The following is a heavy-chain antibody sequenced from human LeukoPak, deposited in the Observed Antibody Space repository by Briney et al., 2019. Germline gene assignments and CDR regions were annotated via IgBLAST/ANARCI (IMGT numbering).Heavy chain of an antibody. Sequence: ASVKVSCKASGYTFTSYDINWVRQATGQGLEWMGWMNPNSGNTGYAQKFQGRVTITRNTSISTAYMELSSLRSEDTAVYYCARGILDSSGYYYKLAPYYFDYWGQGTLVTVSS. J-gene: IGHJ4*02. CDR2: MNPNSGNT. V-gene: IGHV1-8*03. CDR3: ARGILDSSGYYYKLAPYYFDY. D-gene: IGHD3-22*01. CDR1: GYTFTSYD.